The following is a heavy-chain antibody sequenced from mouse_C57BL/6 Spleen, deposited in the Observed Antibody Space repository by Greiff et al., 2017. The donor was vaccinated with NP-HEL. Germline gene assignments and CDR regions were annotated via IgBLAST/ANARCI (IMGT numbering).Heavy chain of an antibody. J-gene: IGHJ3*01. CDR3: ARHPEFAY. Sequence: EVQRVESGGGLVQPGGSLKLSCAASGFTFSDYGMAWVRQAPRKGPEWVAFISNLAYSIYYADTVTGRFTISRENAKNTLYLEMSSLRSEDTAMYYCARHPEFAYWGQGTLVTVSA. CDR2: ISNLAYSI. CDR1: GFTFSDYG. V-gene: IGHV5-15*01.